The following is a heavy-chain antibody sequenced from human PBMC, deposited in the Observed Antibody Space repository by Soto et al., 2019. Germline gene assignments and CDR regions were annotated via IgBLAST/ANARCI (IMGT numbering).Heavy chain of an antibody. CDR2: VNWNGGSI. V-gene: IGHV3-20*04. CDR3: VRGASLNFDY. Sequence: GGSLRLSCAASGFTFDDYGMSWARQAPGKGLEWVSGVNWNGGSIGYADSVKGRFTISRDNAKNSLYLQMNSLRAEDTAFYYCVRGASLNFDYGGQGTTVTVSS. J-gene: IGHJ4*01. D-gene: IGHD1-26*01. CDR1: GFTFDDYG.